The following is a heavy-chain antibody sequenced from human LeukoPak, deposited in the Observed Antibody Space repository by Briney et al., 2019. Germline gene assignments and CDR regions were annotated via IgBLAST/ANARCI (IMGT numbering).Heavy chain of an antibody. Sequence: SETLSLTCAVSIYSISISSGFYWDWIRQPPGKGLEWIGTISHIGTTYYNPSLKSRVTISVDTSENQLSLRLRSVTAADTAMYYCARRKGGSDYIEFWGQGTLVTVSS. CDR3: ARRKGGSDYIEF. CDR1: IYSISISSGFY. V-gene: IGHV4-38-2*01. CDR2: ISHIGTT. D-gene: IGHD6-19*01. J-gene: IGHJ4*02.